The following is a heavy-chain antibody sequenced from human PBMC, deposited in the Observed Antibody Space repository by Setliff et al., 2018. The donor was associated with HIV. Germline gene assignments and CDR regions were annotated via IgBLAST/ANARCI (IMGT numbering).Heavy chain of an antibody. CDR1: GGSISSGVFY. V-gene: IGHV4-31*01. J-gene: IGHJ3*02. CDR3: ARGTAERSAVRGLAIAFDI. CDR2: IYYTGGT. Sequence: SETLSLTCTVSGGSISSGVFYWTWIRQHPGKGLEWIGYIYYTGGTYYKPSLRSPVTMSVDTSKNQFSLNVTSVTAADTAVYYRARGTAERSAVRGLAIAFDIWGQGTMVTVSS. D-gene: IGHD3-10*01.